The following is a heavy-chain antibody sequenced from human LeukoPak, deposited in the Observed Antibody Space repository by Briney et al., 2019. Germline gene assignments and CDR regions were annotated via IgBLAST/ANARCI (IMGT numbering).Heavy chain of an antibody. CDR1: GFTFSSYG. J-gene: IGHJ4*02. CDR3: AKVRSPPLELDY. V-gene: IGHV3-30*18. D-gene: IGHD1-1*01. Sequence: GRSLRLSCAASGFTFSSYGMHWVRQAPGEGLEWVAVISYDGSNKYYADSVKGRFTISRDNSKNTLYLQMNSLRAEDTAVYYCAKVRSPPLELDYWGQGTLVTVSS. CDR2: ISYDGSNK.